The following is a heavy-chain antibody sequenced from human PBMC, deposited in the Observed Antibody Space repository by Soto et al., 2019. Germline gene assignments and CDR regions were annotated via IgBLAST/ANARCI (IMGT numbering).Heavy chain of an antibody. Sequence: GALVKVSCKASGYTFTGYYMHWVRQAPGQGLEWMGWINPNSGGTNYAQKFQGRVTMTRDTSISTAYMELSRLRSDDTAVYYCARVSPGVVAPFDYWGQGTLVTVSS. J-gene: IGHJ4*02. D-gene: IGHD2-15*01. CDR1: GYTFTGYY. CDR2: INPNSGGT. V-gene: IGHV1-2*02. CDR3: ARVSPGVVAPFDY.